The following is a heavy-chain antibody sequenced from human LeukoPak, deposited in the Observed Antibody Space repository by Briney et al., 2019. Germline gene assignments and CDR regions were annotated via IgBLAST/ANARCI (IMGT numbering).Heavy chain of an antibody. CDR1: GFTFSNYG. CDR2: ISSSSSAI. V-gene: IGHV3-48*04. D-gene: IGHD3-9*01. Sequence: GRSLRLSCAASGFTFSNYGMHWVRQAPGKGLEWVSYISSSSSAIYYADSVKGRFTISRDNAKNSLYLQMNSLRAEDTAVYYCARVHYDILTGSYYFDYWGQGTLVTVSS. CDR3: ARVHYDILTGSYYFDY. J-gene: IGHJ4*02.